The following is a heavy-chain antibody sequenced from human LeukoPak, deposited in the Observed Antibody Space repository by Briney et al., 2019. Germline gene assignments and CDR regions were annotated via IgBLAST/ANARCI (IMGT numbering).Heavy chain of an antibody. CDR1: GFTFSNAW. J-gene: IGHJ4*02. CDR3: TTDMDWNYGYYFDY. D-gene: IGHD1-7*01. Sequence: PGGSLRLSCAASGFTFSNAWMSWVRQAPGKGLEWVGRIKSKTDGGTTDYAAPVKGRFTISRDDSKNTLNLQMNSLKTEDTAVYYCTTDMDWNYGYYFDYWGQGTLVTVSS. CDR2: IKSKTDGGTT. V-gene: IGHV3-15*01.